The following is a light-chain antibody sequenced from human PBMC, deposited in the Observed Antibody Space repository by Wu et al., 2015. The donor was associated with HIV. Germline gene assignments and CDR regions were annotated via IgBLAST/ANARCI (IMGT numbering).Light chain of an antibody. CDR1: QNAGSN. CDR3: QQYSSWPPWT. V-gene: IGKV3-15*01. CDR2: GAS. J-gene: IGKJ1*01. Sequence: IVMTQSPATLSVSPGERATLSCRASQNAGSNVAWYQQKPGQAPRLLIYGASTRATGIPVRFSGSGSGTEFTLTISSMQSTDFAVYYCQQYSSWPPWTFGQGTKVEIK.